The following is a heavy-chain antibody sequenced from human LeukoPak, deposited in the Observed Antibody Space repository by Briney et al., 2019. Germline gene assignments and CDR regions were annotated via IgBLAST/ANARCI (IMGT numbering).Heavy chain of an antibody. J-gene: IGHJ3*02. V-gene: IGHV3-30*02. D-gene: IGHD6-6*01. CDR3: ATYSSSSSAFDI. CDR2: IWYDGSNK. CDR1: GFTFSSYG. Sequence: PGGSLRLSCAASGFTFSSYGMHWVRQAPGKGLEWVAVIWYDGSNKYYADSVKGRFTISRDNSKNTLYLQMNSLRAEDTAVYYCATYSSSSSAFDIWGQGTMVTVSS.